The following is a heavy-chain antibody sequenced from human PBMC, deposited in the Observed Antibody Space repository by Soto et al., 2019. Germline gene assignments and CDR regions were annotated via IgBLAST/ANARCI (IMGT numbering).Heavy chain of an antibody. V-gene: IGHV3-48*02. CDR2: ISGTTDTI. D-gene: IGHD2-21*02. CDR1: GFTFKTFV. Sequence: PGGSLRLSCAASGFTFKTFVMNRVRQAPGKGLEWVSYISGTTDTINFADSVRGRFTISRDNAKNSMFLQMDSLRDADTAVYYCVRQRGVMTDFAYFDSWGQGTLVTVS. CDR3: VRQRGVMTDFAYFDS. J-gene: IGHJ4*02.